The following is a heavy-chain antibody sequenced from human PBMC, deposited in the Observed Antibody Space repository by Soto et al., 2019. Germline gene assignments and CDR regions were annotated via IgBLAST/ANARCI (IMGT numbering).Heavy chain of an antibody. CDR2: IFSNDEK. CDR1: GFSLSNARMG. D-gene: IGHD6-13*01. J-gene: IGHJ5*02. Sequence: SGPTLVNPTGTLTLTCTVSGFSLSNARMGVSWIRQPPGKALEWLAHIFSNDEKSYSTSLKSRLTISKDTSKSQVVLTMTNMDPVDTATYYCARIRSSSWYLDWFDPWGQGTLVTVSS. V-gene: IGHV2-26*01. CDR3: ARIRSSSWYLDWFDP.